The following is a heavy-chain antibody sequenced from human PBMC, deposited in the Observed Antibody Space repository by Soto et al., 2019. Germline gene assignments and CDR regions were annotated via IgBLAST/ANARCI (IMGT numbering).Heavy chain of an antibody. V-gene: IGHV4-59*01. Sequence: QVQLQESGPGLVKPSETLSLTCTVSGGSISSYYWSWIRQPPGKGLEWIGYIYYSGSTNYNPSLKSPVAISVDTSKNQFSLKLSSVTAADTAVYYCAAHDYGYNWFDPWGQGTLVTVSS. CDR3: AAHDYGYNWFDP. CDR1: GGSISSYY. J-gene: IGHJ5*02. D-gene: IGHD4-17*01. CDR2: IYYSGST.